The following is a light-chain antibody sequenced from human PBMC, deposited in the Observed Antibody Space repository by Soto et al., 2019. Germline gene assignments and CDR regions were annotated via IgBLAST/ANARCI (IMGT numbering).Light chain of an antibody. Sequence: DIQMTQSPSSLSASVRDRVTITCRASQSIRSHLNWYQERPGKAPKLLIYAASSLQRGVPSRFSGTGSGTDFTLTISSLQPEDFATYYCQQSYNPPYTFGQGTKLEIK. V-gene: IGKV1-39*01. CDR2: AAS. CDR3: QQSYNPPYT. J-gene: IGKJ2*01. CDR1: QSIRSH.